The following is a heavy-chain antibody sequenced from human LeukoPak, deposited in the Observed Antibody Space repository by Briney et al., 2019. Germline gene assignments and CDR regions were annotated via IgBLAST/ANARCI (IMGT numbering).Heavy chain of an antibody. V-gene: IGHV1-58*02. CDR3: AASRDCGSDTCYRSSDY. CDR2: IVVGKGKV. Sequence: SVKVSCKASGFTFITSGMHWVRQARGQRPEWIGWIVVGKGKVNYAERFQGRVTITRDMSTSTVYMELSSLRSDDTAVYYCAASRDCGSDTCYRSSDYWGQGTLVTVPS. J-gene: IGHJ4*02. CDR1: GFTFITSG. D-gene: IGHD2-21*02.